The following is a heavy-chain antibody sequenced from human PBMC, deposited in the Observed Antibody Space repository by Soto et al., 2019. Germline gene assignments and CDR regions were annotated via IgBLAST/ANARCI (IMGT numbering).Heavy chain of an antibody. Sequence: QVQLVQSGAEVKKPGSSVKVSCKASGGTFSSYTISWVRQAPGQGLEWMGRIIPILGIANYAQKFQGRVTITADKSTSTAYMELSSLRSEDTAVYYCAGGPPFYYDSSGYPVHYWGQGTLVTVSS. CDR2: IIPILGIA. CDR1: GGTFSSYT. V-gene: IGHV1-69*02. D-gene: IGHD3-22*01. J-gene: IGHJ4*02. CDR3: AGGPPFYYDSSGYPVHY.